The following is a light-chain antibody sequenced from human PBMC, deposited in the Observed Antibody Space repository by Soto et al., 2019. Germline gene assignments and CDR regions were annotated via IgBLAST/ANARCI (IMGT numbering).Light chain of an antibody. V-gene: IGLV2-23*01. CDR1: SSDVGSHNL. CDR3: CSYVAGSTYI. Sequence: QSVLTQSASVSGSPGQSITISCTGTSSDVGSHNLVSWYQQHPGRAPKLMSNRFSGSKSGNTASLTISGLQAEDEADYYCCSYVAGSTYIFGSGTKVTVL. J-gene: IGLJ1*01.